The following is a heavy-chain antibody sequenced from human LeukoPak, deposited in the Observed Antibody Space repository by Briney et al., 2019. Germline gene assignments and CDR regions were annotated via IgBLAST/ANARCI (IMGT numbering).Heavy chain of an antibody. CDR2: IYHSGST. CDR1: GGSISSGGYS. D-gene: IGHD3-3*01. CDR3: ARGFRVRCLLRGEYWFDP. J-gene: IGHJ5*02. Sequence: SQTLSLTCAVSGGSISSGGYSWSWIRQPPGKGLEWIGYIYHSGSTYYNPSHKSRVTISVDRSKNQFTLKLSSVTAADTAVYYCARGFRVRCLLRGEYWFDPWGQGTLVTVSS. V-gene: IGHV4-30-2*01.